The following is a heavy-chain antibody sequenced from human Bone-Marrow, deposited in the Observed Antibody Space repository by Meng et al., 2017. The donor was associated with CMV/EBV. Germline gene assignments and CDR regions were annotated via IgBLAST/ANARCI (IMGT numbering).Heavy chain of an antibody. Sequence: GESPKISWAASGFTFSSYAMHWVRQAPGKGLEWVAVISYDGSNKYYADSVKGRFTISRDNSKNTLYLQMNSLRAEDTAVYYCARREGDSSGMDVWGQGTTVTASS. J-gene: IGHJ6*02. CDR1: GFTFSSYA. CDR2: ISYDGSNK. CDR3: ARREGDSSGMDV. V-gene: IGHV3-30*14. D-gene: IGHD6-13*01.